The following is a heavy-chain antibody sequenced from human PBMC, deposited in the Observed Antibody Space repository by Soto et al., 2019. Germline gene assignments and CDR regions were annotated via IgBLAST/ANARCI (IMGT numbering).Heavy chain of an antibody. D-gene: IGHD3-22*01. CDR3: AREMGYSLYFDY. Sequence: VASVKVSCKASGGTFSSYAISWVRQAPGQGLEWMGGIIPIFGTANYAQKFQGRVTITADESTSTAYMELSSLRSEDTAVYYCAREMGYSLYFDYWGQGTLVTVSS. CDR1: GGTFSSYA. CDR2: IIPIFGTA. J-gene: IGHJ4*02. V-gene: IGHV1-69*13.